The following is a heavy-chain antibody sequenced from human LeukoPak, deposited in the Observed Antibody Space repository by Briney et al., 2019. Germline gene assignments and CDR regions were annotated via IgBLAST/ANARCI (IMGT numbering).Heavy chain of an antibody. CDR3: ASQSTVEYYYYGMDV. CDR2: ISAYNGNT. CDR1: GYTFTSYG. Sequence: ASVKVSCKASGYTFTSYGISWVRQAPGQGLEWMGWISAYNGNTNYAQKLQGRVTMTTDTSMSTAYMELRSLRSDDTAVYYCASQSTVEYYYYGMDVWGQGTMVTVSS. J-gene: IGHJ6*02. D-gene: IGHD4-11*01. V-gene: IGHV1-18*01.